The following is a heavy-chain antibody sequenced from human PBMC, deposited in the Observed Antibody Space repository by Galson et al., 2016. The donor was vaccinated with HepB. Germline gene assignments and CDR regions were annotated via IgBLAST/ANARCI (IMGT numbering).Heavy chain of an antibody. CDR2: IYDGGST. V-gene: IGHV3-53*01. D-gene: IGHD1-1*01. CDR3: ARICRRTSNCYFDL. Sequence: SLRLSCAGSEFTVSANHMTWVRQAPGKGLEWISVIYDGGSTQTADSVKGRFTISRDTSKNTLYLQMNSLTAEDTAVYYGARICRRTSNCYFDLWGQGTLVTVST. J-gene: IGHJ4*02. CDR1: EFTVSANH.